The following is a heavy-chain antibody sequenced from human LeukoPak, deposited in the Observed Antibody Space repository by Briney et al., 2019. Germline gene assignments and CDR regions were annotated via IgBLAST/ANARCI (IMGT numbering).Heavy chain of an antibody. CDR2: ISAYNGNT. D-gene: IGHD3-16*02. CDR3: ASSYEDYVWGSYRFDY. J-gene: IGHJ4*02. V-gene: IGHV1-18*01. CDR1: GYTFTSYG. Sequence: GASVKVSCKASGYTFTSYGISWVRQAPGQGLEWMGWISAYNGNTNYAQKLQGRVTMTTGTSTSTAYMELRSLRSDDTAVYYCASSYEDYVWGSYRFDYWGQGTLVTVSS.